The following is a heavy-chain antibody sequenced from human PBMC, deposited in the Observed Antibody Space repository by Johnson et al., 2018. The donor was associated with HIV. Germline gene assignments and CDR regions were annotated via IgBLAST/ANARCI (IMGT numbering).Heavy chain of an antibody. D-gene: IGHD1-1*01. CDR3: ARGDGYRRAFDI. J-gene: IGHJ3*02. Sequence: VQLVESGGGVVRPGGSLRLSCEASGFTFDDYGLSWVRQGPGKGLEWVSGISWKGGSTGYADSVKGRFTISRDNAKNSLYLQMNSLRAEDTAVYYCARGDGYRRAFDIWGQGTMVTVSS. V-gene: IGHV3-20*04. CDR2: ISWKGGST. CDR1: GFTFDDYG.